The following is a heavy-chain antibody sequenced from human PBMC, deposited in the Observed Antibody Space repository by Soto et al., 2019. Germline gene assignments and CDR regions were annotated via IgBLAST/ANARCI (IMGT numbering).Heavy chain of an antibody. D-gene: IGHD2-2*01. CDR1: GDSIISTIHY. V-gene: IGHV4-39*02. CDR3: ARRTSSSTYYFDY. CDR2: IDYSGTT. Sequence: SETLSLTCTVSGDSIISTIHYWGWIRQPPGRGLEWIGIIDYSGTTYYNPSLKSRLTMAVDTSKNHFSLNLISVTAAYTAVYYCARRTSSSTYYFDYWGQGILVTVSS. J-gene: IGHJ4*02.